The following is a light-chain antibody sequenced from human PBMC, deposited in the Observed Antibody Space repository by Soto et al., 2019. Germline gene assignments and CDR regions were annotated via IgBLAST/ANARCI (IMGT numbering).Light chain of an antibody. Sequence: DIPMTQSPSFVSASVGDRVTITCRASQDINRWLAWHQQKPGEAPNLLIFSASSLQSGVSSKFSGSGSGTDFTLTITNLQPEDVATYYCQQAHSFPLTFGPGTKVDLK. J-gene: IGKJ3*01. CDR1: QDINRW. CDR2: SAS. CDR3: QQAHSFPLT. V-gene: IGKV1-12*01.